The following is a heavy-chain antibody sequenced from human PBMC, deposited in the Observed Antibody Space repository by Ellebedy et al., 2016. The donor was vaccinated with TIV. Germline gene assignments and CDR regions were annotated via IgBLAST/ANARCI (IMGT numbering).Heavy chain of an antibody. V-gene: IGHV3-33*08. CDR3: ARGYCGGDCYYFDY. CDR2: IWYDGSNK. J-gene: IGHJ4*02. CDR1: GFTFSSYG. Sequence: GESLKISCAASGFTFSSYGMHWVRQAPGKGLEWVAVIWYDGSNKYYADSVKGRFTISRDNSKNTLYLQMNSLRAEDTAVYYCARGYCGGDCYYFDYWGQGTLVTVSS. D-gene: IGHD2-21*02.